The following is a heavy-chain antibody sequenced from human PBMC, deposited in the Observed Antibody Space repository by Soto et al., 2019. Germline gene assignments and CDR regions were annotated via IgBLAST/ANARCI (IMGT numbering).Heavy chain of an antibody. CDR3: ASLKDYYVHF. Sequence: QVQLQESGPGLVKPSQTLSLTCTVSGGSISSGGYFWSWIRQHPEKGLEWIGYISSKGITYYNPSLESRFTISWDTSKNQFSLMLPSVTAADTAVYYCASLKDYYVHFWGQGTLVTVSS. CDR2: ISSKGIT. V-gene: IGHV4-31*03. J-gene: IGHJ4*02. CDR1: GGSISSGGYF.